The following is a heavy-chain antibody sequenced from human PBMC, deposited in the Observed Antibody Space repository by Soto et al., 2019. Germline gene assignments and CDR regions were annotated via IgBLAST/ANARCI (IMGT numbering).Heavy chain of an antibody. J-gene: IGHJ6*02. D-gene: IGHD3-22*01. CDR3: TRCGIRYHSIGYYLGIDGMDV. V-gene: IGHV1-69*12. CDR2: TIPMFGTT. Sequence: QVQLVQSGAEVKKPESSVRVSCKASGGTFNSYAITWVRQAPGQELEWMGGTIPMFGTTNYAEKFQGRVTITADESTNTAYMELSSLRSEDTAVYYCTRCGIRYHSIGYYLGIDGMDVWGQGTTVIVSS. CDR1: GGTFNSYA.